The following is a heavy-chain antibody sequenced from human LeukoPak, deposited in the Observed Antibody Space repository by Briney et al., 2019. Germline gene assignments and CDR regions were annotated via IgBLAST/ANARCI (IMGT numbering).Heavy chain of an antibody. D-gene: IGHD6-13*01. V-gene: IGHV1-8*02. J-gene: IGHJ5*02. CDR2: MNPNSGNT. Sequence: ASVKVSCKASGYTFTGYYMHWVRQAPGQGLEWMGWMNPNSGNTGYAQKFQGRVTMTRNTSISTAYMELSSLRSEDTAVYYCARGRYSSSPFDPWGQGTLVTVSS. CDR1: GYTFTGYY. CDR3: ARGRYSSSPFDP.